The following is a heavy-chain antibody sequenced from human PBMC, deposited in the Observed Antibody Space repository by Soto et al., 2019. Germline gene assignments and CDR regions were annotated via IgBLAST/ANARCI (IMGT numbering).Heavy chain of an antibody. V-gene: IGHV1-18*01. D-gene: IGHD3-3*01. CDR2: ISAYNGNT. CDR3: SSDMIFGVVPPRNDYYYYYMDV. Sequence: ASVKVSCKASGYTFTSYGISWVRQAPGQGLEWMGWISAYNGNTNYAQKLQGRVTMTTDTSTSTAYMELRSLRSDDTAVYYCSSDMIFGVVPPRNDYYYYYMDVWGKGTTVTVSS. CDR1: GYTFTSYG. J-gene: IGHJ6*03.